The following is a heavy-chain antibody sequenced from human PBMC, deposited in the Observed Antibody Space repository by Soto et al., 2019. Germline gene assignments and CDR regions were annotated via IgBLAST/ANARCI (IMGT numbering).Heavy chain of an antibody. V-gene: IGHV3-30-3*01. CDR1: GFTFSSYA. D-gene: IGHD6-19*01. Sequence: PGGSLRLSCAASGFTFSSYAMHWVRQAPGKGLEWVAVISYDGSNKYYADSVKGRFTISRDNSKNTLYLQMNSLRAEDTAVYYCARGGHSSGRYTTDYWGQGTLVTVSS. CDR3: ARGGHSSGRYTTDY. J-gene: IGHJ4*02. CDR2: ISYDGSNK.